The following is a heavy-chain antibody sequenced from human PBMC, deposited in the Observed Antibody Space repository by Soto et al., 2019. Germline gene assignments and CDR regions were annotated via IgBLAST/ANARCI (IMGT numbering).Heavy chain of an antibody. CDR1: GGSFSGYY. D-gene: IGHD3-16*02. Sequence: SETLSLTCAVYGGSFSGYYWSWIRQPPGKGLEWIGEINHSGSTNYSPSLKSRVTISVDTSKNQFSLKLSSVTAADTAVYYCARESWNDYVWGSYRYPVGFDYWGQGTLVTVSS. J-gene: IGHJ4*02. CDR2: INHSGST. V-gene: IGHV4-34*01. CDR3: ARESWNDYVWGSYRYPVGFDY.